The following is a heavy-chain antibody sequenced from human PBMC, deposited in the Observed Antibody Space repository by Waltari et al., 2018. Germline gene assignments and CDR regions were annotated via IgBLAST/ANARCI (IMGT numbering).Heavy chain of an antibody. D-gene: IGHD5-12*01. Sequence: QLTLQESGPALVKPSETLSLTCSVPAVSITSNRHHWGWIRQPPGQGLEWLGTMSYSGATYSSPSLQSRVTISRDTSKNQLSLKLGSVTAADTAVYYCATYIGASVGTAAFDVWGQGTMVTVSS. CDR1: AVSITSNRHH. J-gene: IGHJ3*01. CDR3: ATYIGASVGTAAFDV. CDR2: MSYSGAT. V-gene: IGHV4-39*01.